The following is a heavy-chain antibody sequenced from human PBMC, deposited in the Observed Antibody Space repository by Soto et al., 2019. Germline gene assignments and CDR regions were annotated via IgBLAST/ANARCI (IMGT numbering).Heavy chain of an antibody. CDR3: VMVDNYVTPTPQDV. CDR2: ISPYTGNT. V-gene: IGHV1-18*01. D-gene: IGHD3-16*01. CDR1: GYIFVNYG. J-gene: IGHJ6*02. Sequence: QVQLVQSGDEVKKPGASVKVSCKASGYIFVNYGIAWVRQAPGQGLVWMGWISPYTGNTHSATKVQGRLTMTTDTSTSTAYMDMGSLTSDDTAVYYCVMVDNYVTPTPQDVWRQGTTVTVSS.